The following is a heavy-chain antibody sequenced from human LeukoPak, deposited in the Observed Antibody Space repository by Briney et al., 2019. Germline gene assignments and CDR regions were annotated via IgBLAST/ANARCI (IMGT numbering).Heavy chain of an antibody. CDR1: GDSLSSNSAA. CDR2: TYYRSKWYN. V-gene: IGHV6-1*01. CDR3: ARGDCSSTSCYGNPGFDY. J-gene: IGHJ4*02. Sequence: SQTLSLTCAISGDSLSSNSAAWNWIRQSPSGGLEWLGRTYYRSKWYNDYAVSVKSRIIINPDTSKNQFSLQLNSVTPEDTAVYYCARGDCSSTSCYGNPGFDYWGQGTLVTVSS. D-gene: IGHD2-2*01.